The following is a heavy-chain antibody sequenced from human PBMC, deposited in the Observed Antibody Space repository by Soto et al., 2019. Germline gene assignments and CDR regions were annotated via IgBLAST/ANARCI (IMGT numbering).Heavy chain of an antibody. CDR1: GGTFSSFG. D-gene: IGHD2-21*01. CDR3: ARERSIDGYNSRSFDY. Sequence: QVQLVQSGAEVKKPGSSVKVSCKASGGTFSSFGFNWVRQAPGQGLEWMGGIIPLFGTANYAEKFQGRVTISADEGTSTASMELTGLRSEDTAIYYCARERSIDGYNSRSFDYWGQGNLVTVS. J-gene: IGHJ4*02. V-gene: IGHV1-69*01. CDR2: IIPLFGTA.